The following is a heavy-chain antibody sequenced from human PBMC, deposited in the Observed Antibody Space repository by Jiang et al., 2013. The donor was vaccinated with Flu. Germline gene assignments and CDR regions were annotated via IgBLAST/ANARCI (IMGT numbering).Heavy chain of an antibody. D-gene: IGHD6-19*01. CDR1: GDSVSSNSAA. Sequence: SQTLSLTCAISGDSVSSNSAAWNWVRQSPSRGLEYLGRTFYRSKWYNDSAISVKSRITINPDTSKNQVSLQLNSVTPEDTAVYYCAREVKRVAGTRDVFDIWGQGTMVTVSS. V-gene: IGHV6-1*01. CDR2: TFYRSKWYN. CDR3: AREVKRVAGTRDVFDI. J-gene: IGHJ3*02.